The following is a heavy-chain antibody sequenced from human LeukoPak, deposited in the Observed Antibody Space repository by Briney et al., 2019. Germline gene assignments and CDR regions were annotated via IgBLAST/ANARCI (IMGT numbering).Heavy chain of an antibody. CDR1: GFTFSSYG. CDR3: AREASGYYRDF. V-gene: IGHV3-33*01. D-gene: IGHD3-3*01. J-gene: IGHJ4*02. CDR2: IWYDGSKR. Sequence: GGSLRLSCVASGFTFSSYGMHWVRQAPGKGLEWVAVIWYDGSKREYGDSVKGRFTVSGDDSKNTLYLQMNSLRAEDTAVYYCAREASGYYRDFWGQGTLVTVSS.